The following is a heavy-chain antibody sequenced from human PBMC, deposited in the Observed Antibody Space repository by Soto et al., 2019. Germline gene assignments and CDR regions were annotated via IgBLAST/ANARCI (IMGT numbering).Heavy chain of an antibody. J-gene: IGHJ4*02. V-gene: IGHV3-74*01. CDR3: ARGSSSWYVSFDY. CDR1: GFTFSSNW. CDR2: INSDGSIT. Sequence: VGSLRLSCASSGFTFSSNWMHCVRQSPGKGLVWVSRINSDGSITSYADSVKGQFTISRDNAKNTVYLQMNSLRAEDTAVYYCARGSSSWYVSFDYWGRGILVTVSS. D-gene: IGHD6-13*01.